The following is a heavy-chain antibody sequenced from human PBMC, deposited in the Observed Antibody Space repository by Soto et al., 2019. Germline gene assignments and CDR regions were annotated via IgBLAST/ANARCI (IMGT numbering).Heavy chain of an antibody. CDR2: IDDSGRT. CDR3: ARWDYNFRDAFDI. Sequence: QVHLQQWGAGLLKPSETLSLTCTVNGGSFSYYSWSWIRQTPGKGLEWIGEIDDSGRTKYNPSLKSRVNRSGDTSKSQFSLKLSSVTAADTAMYYCARWDYNFRDAFDIWGQGTMVTVSS. CDR1: GGSFSYYS. V-gene: IGHV4-34*01. D-gene: IGHD3-3*01. J-gene: IGHJ3*02.